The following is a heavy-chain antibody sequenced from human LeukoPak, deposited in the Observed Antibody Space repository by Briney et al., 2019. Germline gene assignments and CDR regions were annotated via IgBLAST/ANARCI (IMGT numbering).Heavy chain of an antibody. CDR1: GFTFNTYG. D-gene: IGHD3-10*02. Sequence: GGTLRLSCAASGFTFNTYGMSWVRQAPGKGLEWVSAISGSGGSTYYADSVKGRFTISRDNSNNTLYLQMNSPRAEDTAVYYCAELGITMIGGVWGKGTTVTISS. CDR3: AELGITMIGGV. V-gene: IGHV3-23*01. J-gene: IGHJ6*04. CDR2: ISGSGGST.